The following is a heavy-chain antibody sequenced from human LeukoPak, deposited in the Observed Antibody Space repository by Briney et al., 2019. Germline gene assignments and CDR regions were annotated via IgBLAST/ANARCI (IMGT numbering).Heavy chain of an antibody. J-gene: IGHJ4*02. CDR3: ARDVRGNGWYLY. D-gene: IGHD6-19*01. V-gene: IGHV4-34*01. Sequence: SETLSLTCAVYGGSFSGYYWSWIRQPPGKGLEWIGEINHSGSTYYNPSLKSRVTISVDTSKNQFSLKLSSVTAADTAVYYCARDVRGNGWYLYWGQGTLVTVSS. CDR2: INHSGST. CDR1: GGSFSGYY.